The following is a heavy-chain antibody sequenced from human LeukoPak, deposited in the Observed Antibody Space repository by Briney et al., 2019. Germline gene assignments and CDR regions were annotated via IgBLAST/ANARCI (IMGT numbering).Heavy chain of an antibody. CDR1: GFTFSSYW. CDR3: ASLSSVSGVY. D-gene: IGHD3-16*01. V-gene: IGHV3-53*01. J-gene: IGHJ4*02. Sequence: GGSLRLSCAASGFTFSSYWMSWVRQAPGKGLEWVSVIYSGGSTYYADSVKGRFTISRDNSKNTLYLQMNSLRAEDTAVYYCASLSSVSGVYWGQGTLVTVSS. CDR2: IYSGGST.